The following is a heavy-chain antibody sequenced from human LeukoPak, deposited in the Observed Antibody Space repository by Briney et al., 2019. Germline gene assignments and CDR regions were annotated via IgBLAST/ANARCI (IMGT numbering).Heavy chain of an antibody. D-gene: IGHD3-16*02. Sequence: SVKVSCKASGFTFTSSAMQWVRQARGQRLEWIGWIVVGSGNTNYAQKFQEGVTITRDMSTSTAYMELSSLRSEDTAVYYCAAGPYYDYVWGSYRDAFDIWGQGTMVTVSS. CDR2: IVVGSGNT. V-gene: IGHV1-58*02. CDR1: GFTFTSSA. J-gene: IGHJ3*02. CDR3: AAGPYYDYVWGSYRDAFDI.